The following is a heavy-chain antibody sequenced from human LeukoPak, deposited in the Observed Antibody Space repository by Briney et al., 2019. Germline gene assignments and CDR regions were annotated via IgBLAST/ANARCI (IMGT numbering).Heavy chain of an antibody. J-gene: IGHJ3*02. D-gene: IGHD3-22*01. CDR3: ARGSSYDSSGYYAFDI. CDR1: GGSFSGYY. Sequence: SETLSLTCAVYGGSFSGYYWSWIRQPPGKGLEWIGEINHSGSTNYNPSLKSRVTISVDTSKNQFPLKLSSVTAADTAMYYCARGSSYDSSGYYAFDIWGQGTMVTVSS. CDR2: INHSGST. V-gene: IGHV4-34*01.